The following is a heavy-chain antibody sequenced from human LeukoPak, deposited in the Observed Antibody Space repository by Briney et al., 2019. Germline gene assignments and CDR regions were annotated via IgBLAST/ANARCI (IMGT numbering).Heavy chain of an antibody. CDR3: ARGRRW. J-gene: IGHJ4*02. CDR1: GGSFSGYY. Sequence: KPSETLSLTCAVYGGSFSGYYWTWIRQPPGKGLEWIGEINDSGSINYNPTLKSRVTISVDTSKNQFSLKLTSVTAADTAVYYCARGRRWWGQGTLVTVSP. D-gene: IGHD5-24*01. CDR2: INDSGSI. V-gene: IGHV4-34*01.